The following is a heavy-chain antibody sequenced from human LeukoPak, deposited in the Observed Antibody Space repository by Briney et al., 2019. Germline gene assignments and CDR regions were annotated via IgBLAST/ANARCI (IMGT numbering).Heavy chain of an antibody. J-gene: IGHJ4*02. CDR3: ARHPPQYSYGYGAFDY. CDR2: INHSGST. CDR1: GGSFSGYY. Sequence: SETLSLTCAVYGGSFSGYYWSWIRQPPGKGLEWIGEINHSGSTNYNPSLKSRVTISVDTSKNQFSLKLSSVTAADTAVYYCARHPPQYSYGYGAFDYWGQGTLVTVSS. D-gene: IGHD5-18*01. V-gene: IGHV4-34*01.